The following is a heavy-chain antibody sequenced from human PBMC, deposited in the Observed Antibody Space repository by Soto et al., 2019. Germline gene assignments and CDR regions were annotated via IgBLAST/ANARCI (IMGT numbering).Heavy chain of an antibody. CDR2: IYWDDDE. Sequence: QISLKESGPALVKPTQTLTLTCSFSGFSLTTTGVGVGWIRQPPGKALEWLALIYWDDDERYNPSLKNRLTINKDTSKNLVVLTMTNVDPVDTATYYCALGIAARPFDSWGQGTLVTVSS. V-gene: IGHV2-5*02. CDR3: ALGIAARPFDS. CDR1: GFSLTTTGVG. J-gene: IGHJ4*02. D-gene: IGHD6-6*01.